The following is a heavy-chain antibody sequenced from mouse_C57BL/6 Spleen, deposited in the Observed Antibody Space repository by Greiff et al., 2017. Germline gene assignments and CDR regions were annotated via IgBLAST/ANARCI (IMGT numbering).Heavy chain of an antibody. V-gene: IGHV5-9-1*02. Sequence: EVQGVESGEGLVKPGGSLKLSCAASGFTFSSYAMSWVRQTPEKRLEWVAYISSGGDYIYYADTVKGRFTISRDTARNTLYLQMSSLKSEDTAMYDCTRGSYYDSVIDYWGQGTSLTVSS. CDR3: TRGSYYDSVIDY. J-gene: IGHJ2*02. D-gene: IGHD1-1*01. CDR1: GFTFSSYA. CDR2: ISSGGDYI.